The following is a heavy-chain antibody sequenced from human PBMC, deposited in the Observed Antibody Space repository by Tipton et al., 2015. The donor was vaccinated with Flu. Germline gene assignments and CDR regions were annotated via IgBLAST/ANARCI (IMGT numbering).Heavy chain of an antibody. J-gene: IGHJ4*02. V-gene: IGHV4-34*01. CDR3: TRSLRNSSGSPGY. CDR1: GGSFSGYY. CDR2: INHSRST. Sequence: TLSLTCAVYGGSFSGYYWSWIRQPPWKGLEWSGEINHSRSTYYSPSLKSRVTISADTSNNQFSLRLSSVTAADTAMYYCTRSLRNSSGSPGYWGQGTLVTVSS. D-gene: IGHD3-22*01.